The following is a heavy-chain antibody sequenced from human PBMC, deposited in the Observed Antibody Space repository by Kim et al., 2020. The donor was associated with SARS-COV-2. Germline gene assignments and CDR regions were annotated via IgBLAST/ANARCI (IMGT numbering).Heavy chain of an antibody. J-gene: IGHJ5*02. V-gene: IGHV3-48*03. CDR3: ARDPPTAGWFDP. Sequence: GGSLRLSCAASGFTFSSYEMNWVRQAPGKGLEWVSSISSSGSTIYYADSVKGRFTISRDNAKNSLYLQMNSLRAEDTAVYYCARDPPTAGWFDPWGQGTLVTVSS. CDR2: ISSSGSTI. D-gene: IGHD1-1*01. CDR1: GFTFSSYE.